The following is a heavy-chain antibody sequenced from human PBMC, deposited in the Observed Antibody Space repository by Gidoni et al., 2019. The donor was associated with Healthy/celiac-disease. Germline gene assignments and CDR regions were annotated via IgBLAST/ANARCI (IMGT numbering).Heavy chain of an antibody. CDR1: GLTFSSYG. V-gene: IGHV3-30*18. CDR3: ANSGYSSGWYGGDY. Sequence: QVQLVESGGGVVQPGRSLRLSCAASGLTFSSYGMHWVRQAPGKGLELVAVISYDGSNKYYADSVKGRFTISRDNSKNTLYLQMNSLRAEDTAVYYCANSGYSSGWYGGDYWGQGTLVTVSS. CDR2: ISYDGSNK. J-gene: IGHJ4*02. D-gene: IGHD6-19*01.